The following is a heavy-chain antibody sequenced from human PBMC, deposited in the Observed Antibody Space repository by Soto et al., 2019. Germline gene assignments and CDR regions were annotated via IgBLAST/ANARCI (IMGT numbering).Heavy chain of an antibody. D-gene: IGHD2-15*01. V-gene: IGHV3-23*01. CDR3: AKRRGAGGHFDY. J-gene: IGHJ4*02. CDR1: GFTFSSYA. CDR2: VSIGGST. Sequence: DVQLLESEGGLVQPEGSLRLSCAASGFTFSSYAMGWVRQGPGKGLEWVAVVSIGGSTHYADSVRGRFTISRDNSKNTLSLQMNSLTAEDTAVYFRAKRRGAGGHFDYWGQGALVTVSS.